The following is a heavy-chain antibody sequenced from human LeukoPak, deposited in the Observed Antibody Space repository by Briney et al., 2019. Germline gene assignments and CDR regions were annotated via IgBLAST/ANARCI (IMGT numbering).Heavy chain of an antibody. Sequence: GGSLRLSCAASGFTFSDYYMSWIRQAPGKGLEWVSYISSSGSTIYYADSVKGRFTISRDNAKNSLYLQMNSLRAEDTAVYYCARGPREYYGSNYYFDYWGQGTLVTVSS. J-gene: IGHJ4*02. CDR1: GFTFSDYY. CDR3: ARGPREYYGSNYYFDY. V-gene: IGHV3-11*01. CDR2: ISSSGSTI. D-gene: IGHD3-10*01.